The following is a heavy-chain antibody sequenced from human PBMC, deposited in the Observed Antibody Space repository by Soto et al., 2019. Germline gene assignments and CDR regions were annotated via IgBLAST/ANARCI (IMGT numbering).Heavy chain of an antibody. CDR3: ARYGYDSSGYYFDY. Sequence: QLQLQESGSGLVKPSQTLSLTCAVSGGSISSGGYSWSWIRQPPGKGLEWIGYIYHSGSTYYNPSLKSRVTISVDRSKNQFSLELSSVTAADTAVYYCARYGYDSSGYYFDYWGQGTLVTVSS. CDR1: GGSISSGGYS. D-gene: IGHD3-22*01. V-gene: IGHV4-30-2*01. J-gene: IGHJ4*02. CDR2: IYHSGST.